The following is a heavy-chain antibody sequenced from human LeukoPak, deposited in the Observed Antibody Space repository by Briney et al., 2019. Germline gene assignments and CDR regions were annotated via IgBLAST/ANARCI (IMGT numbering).Heavy chain of an antibody. Sequence: PSETLSLTCTVSGGSIGSYYWSWIRQPPGKGLEWIGYIYYSGSTNYNPSLKSRVTISVDTSKNQFSLKLSSVTAADTAVYYCARDRISTNFWSGYYDYWGQGTLVTASS. CDR2: IYYSGST. CDR3: ARDRISTNFWSGYYDY. CDR1: GGSIGSYY. D-gene: IGHD3-3*01. V-gene: IGHV4-59*12. J-gene: IGHJ4*02.